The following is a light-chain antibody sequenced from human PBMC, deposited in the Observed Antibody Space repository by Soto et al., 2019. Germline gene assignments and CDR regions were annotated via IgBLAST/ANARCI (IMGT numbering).Light chain of an antibody. CDR1: NSDIGTYIY. Sequence: QSALTQPASVSGSPGQSITISCTGTNSDIGTYIYVSWYQQHPGKAPKLLIHDVSNRPSGVSNRFSGSKSGNTASLTISGLQAEDEADYYCSSYTASRTKFGGGTKLTVL. CDR2: DVS. CDR3: SSYTASRTK. V-gene: IGLV2-14*01. J-gene: IGLJ2*01.